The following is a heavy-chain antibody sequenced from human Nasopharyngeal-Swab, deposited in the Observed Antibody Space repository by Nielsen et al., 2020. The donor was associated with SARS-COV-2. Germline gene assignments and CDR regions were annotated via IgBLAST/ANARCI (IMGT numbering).Heavy chain of an antibody. V-gene: IGHV3-21*01. CDR3: VRDGLDYDFWSAYFMDV. CDR1: GFTFNNYN. J-gene: IGHJ6*02. D-gene: IGHD3-3*01. CDR2: ISSSSSYI. Sequence: GESLKISCAASGFTFNNYNFNWVRQAPGKGLEWVSSISSSSSYIYYADPVKGRFTISRDNAKNSLYLQMNSLRAEDTAVYYCVRDGLDYDFWSAYFMDVWGQGTTVTVSS.